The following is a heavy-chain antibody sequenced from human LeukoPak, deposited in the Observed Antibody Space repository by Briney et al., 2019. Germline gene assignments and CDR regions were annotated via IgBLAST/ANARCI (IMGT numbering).Heavy chain of an antibody. J-gene: IGHJ6*04. CDR3: ARSTMVRGSYYYYGMDV. CDR1: GGTFSSYA. CDR2: IIPIFGTA. V-gene: IGHV1-69*01. Sequence: SVKVSCKASGGTFSSYAISWVRQAPGQGLEWMGGIIPIFGTANYAQKFQGRVTITADESTSTAYMELSSLRSEDTAVYYCARSTMVRGSYYYYGMDVWGKGTTVPVSS. D-gene: IGHD3-10*01.